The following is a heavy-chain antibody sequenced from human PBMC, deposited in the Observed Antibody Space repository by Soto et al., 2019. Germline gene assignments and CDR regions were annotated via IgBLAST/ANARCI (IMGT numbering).Heavy chain of an antibody. CDR2: IYYSGST. CDR3: ARHTGYCSGGSCYSMDWFDP. V-gene: IGHV4-39*01. J-gene: IGHJ5*02. D-gene: IGHD2-15*01. CDR1: GGSISSSSYY. Sequence: SETLSLTCTVSGGSISSSSYYWGWIRQPPGKGLEWIGSIYYSGSTYYNPSLKSRVTISVDTSKNQFSLKLSSVTAADTAVYYCARHTGYCSGGSCYSMDWFDPWGQGTLVTVSS.